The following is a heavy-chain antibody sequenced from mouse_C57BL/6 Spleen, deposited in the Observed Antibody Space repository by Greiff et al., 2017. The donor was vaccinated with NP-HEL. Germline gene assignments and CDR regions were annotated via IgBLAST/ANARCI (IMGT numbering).Heavy chain of an antibody. D-gene: IGHD2-3*01. J-gene: IGHJ4*01. CDR2: INPSSGYT. CDR3: ARTPIYDGYLYY. V-gene: IGHV1-4*01. Sequence: QVQLKQSGAELARPGASVKMSCKASGYTFTSYTMHWVKQRPGQGLEWIGYINPSSGYTKYNQKFKDKATLTADKSSSTAYMQLSSLTSEDSAVYYCARTPIYDGYLYYWGQGTSVTVSS. CDR1: GYTFTSYT.